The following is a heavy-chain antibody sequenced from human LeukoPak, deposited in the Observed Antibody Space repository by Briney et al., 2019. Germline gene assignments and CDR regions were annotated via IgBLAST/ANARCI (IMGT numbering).Heavy chain of an antibody. Sequence: PGGSLRLSCAASGFTFSSYAMSWVRQAPGKGLEWVSHISSSGNTIYYVDSVKGRFTISRDNAKNSLYLQMNSLRAEDTAVYYCARAGYSYGTYYYYYYGMDVWGQGTTVTVSS. CDR3: ARAGYSYGTYYYYYYGMDV. CDR1: GFTFSSYA. V-gene: IGHV3-48*04. D-gene: IGHD5-18*01. J-gene: IGHJ6*02. CDR2: ISSSGNTI.